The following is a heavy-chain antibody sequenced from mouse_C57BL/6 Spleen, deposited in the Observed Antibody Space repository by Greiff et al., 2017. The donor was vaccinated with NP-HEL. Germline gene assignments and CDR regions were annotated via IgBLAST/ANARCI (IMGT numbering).Heavy chain of an antibody. Sequence: QVQLQQPGAELVKPGASVKLSCKASSYTFTSYWMQWVKQRPGQGLEWIGEIDPSDSYTNYNQKFKGKATLTVDTSSSTAYMQLSSLTSEDSAVYYCARRQYSNLWFAYWGQGTLVTVSA. CDR3: ARRQYSNLWFAY. J-gene: IGHJ3*01. CDR2: IDPSDSYT. D-gene: IGHD2-5*01. CDR1: SYTFTSYW. V-gene: IGHV1-50*01.